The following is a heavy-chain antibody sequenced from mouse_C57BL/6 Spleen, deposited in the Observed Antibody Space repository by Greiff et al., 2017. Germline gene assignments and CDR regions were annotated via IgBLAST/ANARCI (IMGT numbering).Heavy chain of an antibody. CDR1: GYTFTSYW. D-gene: IGHD1-1*01. CDR3: ARNYYGSSSPYYFYY. V-gene: IGHV1-61*01. CDR2: IYPSDSET. J-gene: IGHJ2*01. Sequence: QVQLQQPGAELVRPGSSVKLSCKASGYTFTSYWMDWVKQRPGQGLEWIGNIYPSDSETHYNQKFKDKATLTVDKSSSTAYMQLSSLTSEYSAVYYCARNYYGSSSPYYFYYWGQGTTLTVSS.